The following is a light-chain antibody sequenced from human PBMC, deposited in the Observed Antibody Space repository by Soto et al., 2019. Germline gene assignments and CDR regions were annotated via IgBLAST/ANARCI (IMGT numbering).Light chain of an antibody. CDR1: QSITIY. V-gene: IGKV1-39*01. J-gene: IGKJ4*01. CDR3: QQSLTTPLT. CDR2: ATS. Sequence: DIQMPQSPSSLSASVGDRVTITCRASQSITIYLNWYQQKPGKAPKLLIFATSSLQSGVPSRFSGSGSGTDFTLTISSLQPDDLATYYCQQSLTTPLTFGGGTKVDIK.